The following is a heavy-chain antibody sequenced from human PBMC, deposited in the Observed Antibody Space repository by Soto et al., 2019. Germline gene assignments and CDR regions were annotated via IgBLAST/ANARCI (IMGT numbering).Heavy chain of an antibody. CDR2: IYHSGST. Sequence: PSETLSLTCAVSGGSISSSNWWSWVRQPPGKGLEWIGEIYHSGSTNYNPSLKSRVTISVDKSKNQFSLKLSSVTAADTAVYYCARVEEEAGKGFDYWGQGTLVTVSS. V-gene: IGHV4-4*02. J-gene: IGHJ4*02. CDR1: GGSISSSNW. CDR3: ARVEEEAGKGFDY. D-gene: IGHD6-13*01.